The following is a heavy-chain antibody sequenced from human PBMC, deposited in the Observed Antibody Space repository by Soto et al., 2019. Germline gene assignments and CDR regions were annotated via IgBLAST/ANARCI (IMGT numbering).Heavy chain of an antibody. CDR2: FDPEDGET. D-gene: IGHD4-17*01. V-gene: IGHV1-24*01. J-gene: IGHJ4*02. Sequence: GASVKVSCKVSGYTLTELSMHWVLQAPGKGLEWMGGFDPEDGETIYAQKFQGRVTMTEDTSTDTAYMELSSLRSEDTAVYYCATSQSTYGDPDYWGQGTLVTVSS. CDR1: GYTLTELS. CDR3: ATSQSTYGDPDY.